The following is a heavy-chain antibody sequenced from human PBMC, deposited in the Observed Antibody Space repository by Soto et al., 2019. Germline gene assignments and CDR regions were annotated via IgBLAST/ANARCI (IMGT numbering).Heavy chain of an antibody. D-gene: IGHD2-2*01. CDR1: GFTVSSNY. J-gene: IGHJ6*02. CDR3: AKTFSLGYCSSTSCYDYYYGMDV. V-gene: IGHV3-23*01. Sequence: GGSLRLSCAASGFTVSSNYMSWVRQAPGKGLEWVSAISGNGGSTYYADSVKGRFTISRDNSKNTLYLQMNNLRAEDTAVYYCAKTFSLGYCSSTSCYDYYYGMDVWGQGTTVTVSS. CDR2: ISGNGGST.